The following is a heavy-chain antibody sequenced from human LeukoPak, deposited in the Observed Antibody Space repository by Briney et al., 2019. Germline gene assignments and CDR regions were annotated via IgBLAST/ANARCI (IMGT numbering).Heavy chain of an antibody. CDR1: GFTFSSYW. V-gene: IGHV3-7*01. CDR2: IKQGGSEK. D-gene: IGHD6-19*01. CDR3: ARGESGWYYYYYGMDV. J-gene: IGHJ6*02. Sequence: GGSLRLSCAASGFTFSSYWMSWVRQAPGKGLEWVANIKQGGSEKYYADSVKGRFTISRDNSKNTLYLRMNSLRAEDTAVYYCARGESGWYYYYYGMDVWGQGTTVTASS.